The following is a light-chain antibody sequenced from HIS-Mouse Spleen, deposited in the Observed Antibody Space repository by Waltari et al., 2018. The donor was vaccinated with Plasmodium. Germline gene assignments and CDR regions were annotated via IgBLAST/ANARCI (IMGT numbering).Light chain of an antibody. CDR1: QSVSSN. CDR2: GAS. CDR3: QQYNNWSFT. V-gene: IGKV3-15*01. Sequence: ELVMTQSPPTLSVSPGERDTLSCRASQSVSSNLAWYQQKPGQAPRLLIYGASTRATGIPARFSGSGSGTEFTLTISSLQSEDFAVYYCQQYNNWSFTFGPGTKVDIK. J-gene: IGKJ3*01.